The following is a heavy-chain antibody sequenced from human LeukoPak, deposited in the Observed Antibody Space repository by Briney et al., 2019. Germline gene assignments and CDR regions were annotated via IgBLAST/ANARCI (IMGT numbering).Heavy chain of an antibody. CDR1: GFTFSSYS. CDR3: ARGCERGVCYTSPFDY. D-gene: IGHD2-8*01. V-gene: IGHV3-21*01. CDR2: ISSSSSYR. Sequence: PWGSLRLSCAASGFTFSSYSLNWVRQAPGKGLEWVSSISSSSSYRYYADSVKGRSTISRDNAKNSLYLQMNSLRAEDTAVYYCARGCERGVCYTSPFDYWGQGTLVTVSS. J-gene: IGHJ4*02.